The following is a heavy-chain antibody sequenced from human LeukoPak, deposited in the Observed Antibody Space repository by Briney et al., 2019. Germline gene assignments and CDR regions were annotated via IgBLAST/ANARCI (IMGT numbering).Heavy chain of an antibody. CDR3: ARSPDWGSTVAYFDL. Sequence: ASVKVSCKASGGTFSSYAISWVRQAPGQGLEWMGRIIPILGIANYAQKFQGRVTITADKSTSTAYMELSSLRSEDTAVYYCARSPDWGSTVAYFDLCGRGTLVTVSS. D-gene: IGHD7-27*01. CDR1: GGTFSSYA. J-gene: IGHJ2*01. CDR2: IIPILGIA. V-gene: IGHV1-69*04.